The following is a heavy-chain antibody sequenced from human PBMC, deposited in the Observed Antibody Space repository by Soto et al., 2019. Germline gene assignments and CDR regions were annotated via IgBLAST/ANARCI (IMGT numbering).Heavy chain of an antibody. CDR1: GYSFTSYW. V-gene: IGHV5-10-1*01. J-gene: IGHJ6*02. D-gene: IGHD2-15*01. CDR2: IDPSDSYT. CDR3: ARHLVVVVAATPADSYYYYGMDV. Sequence: PGEPLKISYRGSGYSFTSYWISWVRQMPGKGLEWMGRIDPSDSYTNYSPSFQGHVTISADKSISTAYLQWSSLKASDTAMYYCARHLVVVVAATPADSYYYYGMDVWGQGTTVTVSS.